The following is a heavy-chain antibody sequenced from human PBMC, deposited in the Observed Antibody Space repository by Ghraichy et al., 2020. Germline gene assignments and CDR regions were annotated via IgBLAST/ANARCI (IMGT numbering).Heavy chain of an antibody. D-gene: IGHD2-15*01. CDR1: GITFGTYW. Sequence: GESLNISCEASGITFGTYWIHWVRQVPGKGLVWVARTHSDGSRINYAESVRGRFTISRDDAKNTLFLEMNSLRVEDTGVYYCARSGGSYSWGQGTLVTVSS. V-gene: IGHV3-74*01. CDR2: THSDGSRI. CDR3: ARSGGSYS. J-gene: IGHJ5*02.